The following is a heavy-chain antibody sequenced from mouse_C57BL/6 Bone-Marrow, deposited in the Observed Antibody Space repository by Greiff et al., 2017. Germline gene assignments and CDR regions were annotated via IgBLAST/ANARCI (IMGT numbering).Heavy chain of an antibody. Sequence: VQLQQPGAELVKPGASVKVSCKASGYTFTSYWMHWVKQRPGQGLEWIGRIHPSDSDTNYNQKFKGKATLTVDKSSSTAYMQLSRLPSEDSAVYSCAIIHYYGAWFAYWGQGTLVTVSA. CDR2: IHPSDSDT. J-gene: IGHJ3*01. CDR3: AIIHYYGAWFAY. D-gene: IGHD1-2*01. CDR1: GYTFTSYW. V-gene: IGHV1-74*01.